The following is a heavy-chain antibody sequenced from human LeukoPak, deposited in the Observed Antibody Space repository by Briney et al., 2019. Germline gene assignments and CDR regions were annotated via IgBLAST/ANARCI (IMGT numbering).Heavy chain of an antibody. V-gene: IGHV4-59*01. Sequence: SETLSLTCTVSGGSISSYYWSWIRQPPGKGLEWIGYIYYSGSTNYTPSLKSRVTISVDTSKNQFSLKLSSVTAADTAVYYCARDRDYYGSVSYFDYWGQGTLVTASS. CDR3: ARDRDYYGSVSYFDY. D-gene: IGHD3-10*01. CDR2: IYYSGST. J-gene: IGHJ4*02. CDR1: GGSISSYY.